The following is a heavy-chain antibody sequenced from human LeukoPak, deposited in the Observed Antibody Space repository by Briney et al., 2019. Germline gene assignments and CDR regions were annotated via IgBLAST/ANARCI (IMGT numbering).Heavy chain of an antibody. CDR3: ARGRKEYSSGWYLAY. Sequence: ASVKVSCKASGGTFSSYAISWVRQAPGQGLEWMGGIIPIFGTANYAQKFQGRVTITADESTSTAYMELSSLRSEDTAVYYCARGRKEYSSGWYLAYWGQGTLVTVSS. CDR2: IIPIFGTA. V-gene: IGHV1-69*13. J-gene: IGHJ4*02. D-gene: IGHD6-19*01. CDR1: GGTFSSYA.